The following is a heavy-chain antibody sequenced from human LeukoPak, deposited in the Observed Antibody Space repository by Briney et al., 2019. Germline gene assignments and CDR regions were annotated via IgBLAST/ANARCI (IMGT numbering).Heavy chain of an antibody. J-gene: IGHJ4*02. CDR3: ARGRDGYNVFDY. D-gene: IGHD5-24*01. V-gene: IGHV3-30-3*01. CDR1: GFTFSSYA. CDR2: ISYDGSNK. Sequence: PGRSLRLSCAASGFTFSSYAMHWVRQAPGKGLEWVAVISYDGSNKYYADSVKGRFTISRDNSKNTLYLQMNSLRAEDTAVYYCARGRDGYNVFDYWGQGTLVTVSS.